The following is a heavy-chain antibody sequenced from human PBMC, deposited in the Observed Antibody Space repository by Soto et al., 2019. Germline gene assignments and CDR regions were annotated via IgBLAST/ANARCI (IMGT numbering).Heavy chain of an antibody. V-gene: IGHV3-15*01. CDR1: GFTFSHAW. CDR3: TTGPILTRNLNLAA. J-gene: IGHJ4*02. D-gene: IGHD1-1*01. Sequence: PGGSLRLSCAASGFTFSHAWMRWVRQAPGKGLEWVGRIKSKTDGGTTDYAAPVKGRFTISRDDSKNTLYLQMNSLKTEDTAVYYCTTGPILTRNLNLAAWGQGTLVTVSS. CDR2: IKSKTDGGTT.